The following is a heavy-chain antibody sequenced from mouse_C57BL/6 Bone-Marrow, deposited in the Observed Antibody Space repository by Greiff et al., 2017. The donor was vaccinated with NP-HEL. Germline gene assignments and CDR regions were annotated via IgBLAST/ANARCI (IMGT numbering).Heavy chain of an antibody. CDR3: ARSTITRMDY. J-gene: IGHJ4*01. V-gene: IGHV1-55*01. Sequence: QVQLQQPGAELVKPGASVKMSCKASGYTFTSYWITWVKQRPGQGLEWIGDFYPGSGSTNYNEKFKGKATLTVDKSSSTAYMQLSSLASEDSAVYYRARSTITRMDYWGQGTSVTVSS. D-gene: IGHD1-1*01. CDR1: GYTFTSYW. CDR2: FYPGSGST.